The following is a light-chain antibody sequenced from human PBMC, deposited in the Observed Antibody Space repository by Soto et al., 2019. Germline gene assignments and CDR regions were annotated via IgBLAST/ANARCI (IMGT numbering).Light chain of an antibody. J-gene: IGKJ1*01. Sequence: EIVMTHSPATLSVSPLSIATLSCSSSQSVSTNLAWYQQKPGQVPRVLIYGASTRATEIPARFSGSGSGTECTLTIDSLQSEDFAVYYCQQHNNWPTWTFGQGTKVDIK. V-gene: IGKV3-15*01. CDR3: QQHNNWPTWT. CDR2: GAS. CDR1: QSVSTN.